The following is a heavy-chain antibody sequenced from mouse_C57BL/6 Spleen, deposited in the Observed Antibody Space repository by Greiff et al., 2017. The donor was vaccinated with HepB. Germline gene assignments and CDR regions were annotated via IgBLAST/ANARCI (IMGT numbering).Heavy chain of an antibody. Sequence: QVQLQQSGPELVKPGASVKISCKASGYAFSSSWMNWVKQRPGKGLEWIGRIYPGDGDTNYNGKFKGKATLTADKSSSTAYMQLSSLTSEDSAVYFCASYYYGSCDRFWYFDVWGTGTTVTVSS. CDR3: ASYYYGSCDRFWYFDV. V-gene: IGHV1-82*01. J-gene: IGHJ1*03. D-gene: IGHD1-1*01. CDR2: IYPGDGDT. CDR1: GYAFSSSW.